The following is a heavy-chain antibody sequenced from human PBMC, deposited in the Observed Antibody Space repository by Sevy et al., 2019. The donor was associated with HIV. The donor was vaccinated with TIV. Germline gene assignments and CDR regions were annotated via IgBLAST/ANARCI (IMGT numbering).Heavy chain of an antibody. D-gene: IGHD3-22*01. J-gene: IGHJ3*02. V-gene: IGHV3-21*01. Sequence: GGSLRLSCAASGFTFSSYSMNWVRQAPGKGLEWVSSISSSSSYIYYADSVKGRFTISRDNAKNSLYLQVNSLRAEDTAVYYCARDTPNYYDSSGYWGNAFDIWGQGTMVTVSS. CDR3: ARDTPNYYDSSGYWGNAFDI. CDR1: GFTFSSYS. CDR2: ISSSSSYI.